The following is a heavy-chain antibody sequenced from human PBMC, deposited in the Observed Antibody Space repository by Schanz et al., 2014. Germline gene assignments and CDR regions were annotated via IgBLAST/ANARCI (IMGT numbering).Heavy chain of an antibody. J-gene: IGHJ6*02. CDR1: GGTFSSYT. V-gene: IGHV1-69*02. Sequence: QVQLVQSGAEVMKPGSSVKVSCKASGGTFSSYTINWVRQAPGQGLEWMGRIIPILGITNVARKFQGRVTMTADKSTSTVYMEGSGVRSEDTAVYDGAKVDRTRYYAMDVWGQGTTVTVSS. D-gene: IGHD3-9*01. CDR3: AKVDRTRYYAMDV. CDR2: IIPILGIT.